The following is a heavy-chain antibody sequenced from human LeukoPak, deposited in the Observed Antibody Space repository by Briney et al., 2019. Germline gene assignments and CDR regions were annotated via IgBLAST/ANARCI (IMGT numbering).Heavy chain of an antibody. CDR2: VSYDGSNK. Sequence: GRSLRLSCSASGFTFTSYAMHWVRQAPGKGLEWVAVVSYDGSNKYYADSVKGRFTISRDNSKNTLYLQMNSLRPEDTAVYYCAKDDSPTAWYRGLDYWGQGTLVTVSS. V-gene: IGHV3-30*18. J-gene: IGHJ4*02. CDR1: GFTFTSYA. D-gene: IGHD3-22*01. CDR3: AKDDSPTAWYRGLDY.